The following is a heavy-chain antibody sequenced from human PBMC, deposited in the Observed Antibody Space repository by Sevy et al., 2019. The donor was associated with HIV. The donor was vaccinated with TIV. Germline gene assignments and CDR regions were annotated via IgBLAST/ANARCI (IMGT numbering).Heavy chain of an antibody. V-gene: IGHV4-61*02. D-gene: IGHD6-19*01. CDR2: LYDSGSASGSS. CDR1: GASIGTGSYY. CDR3: ARDAHTSGWTFFDY. J-gene: IGHJ4*02. Sequence: SETLSLTCTVSGASIGTGSYYWSWIRQPAGKGLEWIGRLYDSGSASGSSNYNPSLKSRVTMSVDTSKSQFSLILSSVTAADTAVYYCARDAHTSGWTFFDYWGQGALVTVSS.